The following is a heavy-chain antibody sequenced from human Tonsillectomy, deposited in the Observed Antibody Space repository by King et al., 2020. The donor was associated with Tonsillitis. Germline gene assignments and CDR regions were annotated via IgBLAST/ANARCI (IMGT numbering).Heavy chain of an antibody. CDR2: TWYDGTNK. Sequence: VQLVESGGGVVQPGRSLRLSCAASGFTFSSYGMHWVRQAPGKGLEWVAVTWYDGTNKYYTDSVKGRFTISRDNSKNMLYLQMNSLRAEDTAVYYCARVGSPSGSYCGGDCYDFDYWGQGTLVTVSS. D-gene: IGHD2-21*02. J-gene: IGHJ4*02. CDR3: ARVGSPSGSYCGGDCYDFDY. V-gene: IGHV3-33*01. CDR1: GFTFSSYG.